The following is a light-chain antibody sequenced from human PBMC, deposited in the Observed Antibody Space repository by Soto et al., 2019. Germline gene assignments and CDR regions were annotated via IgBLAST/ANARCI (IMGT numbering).Light chain of an antibody. CDR3: QQYFEWPPMT. CDR2: GAS. CDR1: ETVATN. Sequence: EVLMTQSPATLSLSPGERATLSCWASETVATNLAWYQQKPGQAPRLLIAGASTRAAGISDRFRGSGSGTEFILPISSVRSEDSAIYYCQQYFEWPPMTFGQGTKVEI. J-gene: IGKJ1*01. V-gene: IGKV3-15*01.